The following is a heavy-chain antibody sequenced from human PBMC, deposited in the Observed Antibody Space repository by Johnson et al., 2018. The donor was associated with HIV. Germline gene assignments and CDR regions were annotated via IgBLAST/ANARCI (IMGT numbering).Heavy chain of an antibody. CDR1: GFTVSSNY. CDR2: LFSGGST. Sequence: EVQLLESGGGLVQPGGSLRLSCAASGFTVSSNYMTWVRQAPGKGLEWVSVLFSGGSTYYADSVNGRLTISRDHSKNTRYLQMNSLRAEDTAVFHCARGDVGAFDIRGQGTMVTVSS. V-gene: IGHV3-66*01. D-gene: IGHD1-26*01. CDR3: ARGDVGAFDI. J-gene: IGHJ3*02.